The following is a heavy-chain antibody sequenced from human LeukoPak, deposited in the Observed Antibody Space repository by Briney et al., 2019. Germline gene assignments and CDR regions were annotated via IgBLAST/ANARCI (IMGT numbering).Heavy chain of an antibody. CDR3: ARHYDFWSGSRGGNWFDP. CDR1: GGSISSSSYY. D-gene: IGHD3-3*01. CDR2: IYYSGST. Sequence: SETLSLTCTVSGGSISSSSYYWGWIRQPPGKGLEWIGSIYYSGSTYYNPSLKSRVTISVDTSKNQFSLKLSSVTAADTAVYYCARHYDFWSGSRGGNWFDPWGQGTLVTVSS. V-gene: IGHV4-39*01. J-gene: IGHJ5*02.